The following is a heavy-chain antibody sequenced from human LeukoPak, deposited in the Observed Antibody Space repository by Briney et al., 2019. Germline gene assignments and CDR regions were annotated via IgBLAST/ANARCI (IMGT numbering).Heavy chain of an antibody. CDR2: ISGSGDST. J-gene: IGHJ4*02. CDR1: GFTFSSYV. Sequence: PGGSLRLSCAASGFTFSSYVMRWVRQAPGKGLEWVSVISGSGDSTDYADSVKGRFTISRDNSKNTLYLQMNSLRAEDTAVYYCTTRGFWGQGTLVTVSS. V-gene: IGHV3-23*01. CDR3: TTRGF. D-gene: IGHD3-22*01.